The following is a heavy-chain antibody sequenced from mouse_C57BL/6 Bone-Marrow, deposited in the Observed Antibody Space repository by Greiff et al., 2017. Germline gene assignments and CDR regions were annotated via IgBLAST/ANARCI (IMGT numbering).Heavy chain of an antibody. D-gene: IGHD2-2*01. CDR2: IYPGSGST. CDR3: SREEPYGYLYAMDY. Sequence: VQLQQPGAELVQPGASVKMSCKASGYTFTSYWITWVKQRPGQGLEWIGDIYPGSGSTNDNEKFKSKATLTVDTTSSTAYMQLSSLTSEDSAVYDCSREEPYGYLYAMDYWCQGTAVTVSS. J-gene: IGHJ4*01. V-gene: IGHV1-55*01. CDR1: GYTFTSYW.